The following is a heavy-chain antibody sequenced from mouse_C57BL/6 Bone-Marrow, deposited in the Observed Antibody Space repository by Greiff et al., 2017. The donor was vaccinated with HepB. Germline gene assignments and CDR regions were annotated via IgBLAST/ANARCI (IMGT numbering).Heavy chain of an antibody. V-gene: IGHV1-69*01. CDR1: GYTLTSYW. D-gene: IGHD2-5*01. CDR2: IDPSDSYT. Sequence: VQLQQPGAELVMPGASVKLSCKASGYTLTSYWMHWVKQRPGQGLEWIGEIDPSDSYTNYNQKFKGKSTLTVDKSSSTAYMQLSSLTSEDSAVYYCAVGHYSNYVDFDVWGTGTTVTVSS. J-gene: IGHJ1*03. CDR3: AVGHYSNYVDFDV.